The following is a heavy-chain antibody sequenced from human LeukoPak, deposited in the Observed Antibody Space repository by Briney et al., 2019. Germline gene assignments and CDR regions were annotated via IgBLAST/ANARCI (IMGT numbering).Heavy chain of an antibody. CDR3: ARDTHLGYSYGINYYYYYYMDV. Sequence: PGGSLRLSCAASGFTFSSYEMNWVRQAPGKGLEWISYISSSGSTIHYADSVKGRFTISRDNAKNSLYLQMNSLRAEDTALYYCARDTHLGYSYGINYYYYYYMDVWGKGTTVTVSS. J-gene: IGHJ6*03. V-gene: IGHV3-48*03. D-gene: IGHD5-18*01. CDR2: ISSSGSTI. CDR1: GFTFSSYE.